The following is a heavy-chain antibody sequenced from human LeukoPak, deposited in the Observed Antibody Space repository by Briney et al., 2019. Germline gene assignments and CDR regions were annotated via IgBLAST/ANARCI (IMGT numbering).Heavy chain of an antibody. J-gene: IGHJ5*02. CDR1: GGSISSYY. D-gene: IGHD3-22*01. CDR3: ARESYDSSGYPPFNWFDP. CDR2: IYYSGST. V-gene: IGHV4-59*01. Sequence: SETLSLTCTVSGGSISSYYWSWIRQPPGKGLEWIGYIYYSGSTNYNPSLKSRVTISVDTSKNQFSLKLSSVTAAGTAVYYCARESYDSSGYPPFNWFDPWGQGTLVTVSS.